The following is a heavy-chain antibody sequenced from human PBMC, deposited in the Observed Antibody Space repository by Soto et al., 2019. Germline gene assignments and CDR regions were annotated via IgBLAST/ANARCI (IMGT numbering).Heavy chain of an antibody. CDR3: ARRGSGVTRGLHY. CDR2: INTDGSST. V-gene: IGHV3-74*01. D-gene: IGHD2-15*01. Sequence: EVQLVESGGGLVQPGGSLRLSCASSGFTFSSYWMHWVRQGPGKGLVWISRINTDGSSTSYVDSVQGRFTISRDNGKNTLFLQMNSLRGEDTAVYYCARRGSGVTRGLHYWGQGTLVTVSS. J-gene: IGHJ4*02. CDR1: GFTFSSYW.